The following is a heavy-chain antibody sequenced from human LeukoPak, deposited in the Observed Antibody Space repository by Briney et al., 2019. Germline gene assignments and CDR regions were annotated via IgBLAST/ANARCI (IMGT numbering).Heavy chain of an antibody. CDR2: IYCSGST. V-gene: IGHV4-31*03. J-gene: IGHJ6*02. Sequence: SETLSLTCTVSGGSISSGGYYWSCIRQHPGRGLEWIGYIYCSGSTYYNPSLKSRVTISVDTSKNQFSLKLSSVTAADTAVYYCARALYDMDVWGQGTTVTVSS. CDR1: GGSISSGGYY. CDR3: ARALYDMDV.